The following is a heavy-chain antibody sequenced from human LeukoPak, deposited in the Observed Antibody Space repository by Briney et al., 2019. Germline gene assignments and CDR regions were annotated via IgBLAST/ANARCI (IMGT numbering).Heavy chain of an antibody. D-gene: IGHD3-22*01. CDR1: GFTFSSYA. Sequence: PGGSLRLSYAASGFTFSSYAMSWVRQAPGKGLEWVSAISGSGGSTYYADSVKGRFTISRDNSKNTLYLQMNSLRAEDTAVYYCGGEYYYDSSGYYYYFDYWGQGTLVTVSS. V-gene: IGHV3-23*01. CDR2: ISGSGGST. J-gene: IGHJ4*02. CDR3: GGEYYYDSSGYYYYFDY.